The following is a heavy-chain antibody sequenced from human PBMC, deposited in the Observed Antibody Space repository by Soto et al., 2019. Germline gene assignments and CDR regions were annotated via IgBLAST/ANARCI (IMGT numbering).Heavy chain of an antibody. J-gene: IGHJ3*02. CDR3: ARGWGTTVVSLDAFDI. CDR2: ISSGSTYT. CDR1: GFTFSTYS. V-gene: IGHV3-21*01. D-gene: IGHD4-17*01. Sequence: ELQLVEFGGGLVRPGGSLRLSCAASGFTFSTYSMNWVRQAPGKGLEWVSSISSGSTYTYYTDSLKGRFTISRDNVKNSLYLQLNSLRAEDTAVYYCARGWGTTVVSLDAFDIWGQGTMVTVSS.